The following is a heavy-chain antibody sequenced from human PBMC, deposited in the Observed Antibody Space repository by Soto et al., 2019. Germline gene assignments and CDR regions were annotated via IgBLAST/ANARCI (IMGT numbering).Heavy chain of an antibody. CDR3: AREQQLVLEYFQH. V-gene: IGHV4-4*08. D-gene: IGHD6-13*01. J-gene: IGHJ1*01. CDR1: GGSISSYY. CDR2: IYYSGST. Sequence: SETLSLTCTVSGGSISSYYWSWIRQPPGKGLEWIGYIYYSGSTNYNPSLKSRVTISVDTSKNQFSLKLSSVTAADTAAYYCAREQQLVLEYFQHWGQGTLVTVSS.